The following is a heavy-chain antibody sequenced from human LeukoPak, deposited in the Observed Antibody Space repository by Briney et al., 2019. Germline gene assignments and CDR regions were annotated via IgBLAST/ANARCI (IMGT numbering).Heavy chain of an antibody. D-gene: IGHD4-11*01. CDR3: ASPDLGDYSNSPQGYGMDV. CDR1: GGTFSSYT. J-gene: IGHJ6*02. CDR2: IIPILGIA. V-gene: IGHV1-69*02. Sequence: SVKVSCKASGGTFSSYTISWVRQAPGQGLEWMGGIIPILGIANYAQKFQGRVTITADKSTSTAYMELSSLRSEDTAVYYCASPDLGDYSNSPQGYGMDVWGQGTTVTVSS.